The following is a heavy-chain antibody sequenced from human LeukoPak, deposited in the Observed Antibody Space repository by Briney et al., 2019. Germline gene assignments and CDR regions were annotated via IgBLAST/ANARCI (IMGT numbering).Heavy chain of an antibody. D-gene: IGHD1-26*01. V-gene: IGHV1-8*02. Sequence: GAPVKVSCKASGYTFSSYGISWVRQATGQGLEWMGWMNPNSGNTGYAQKFQGRVTMTRNTSISTAYMELSSLRSEDTAVYYCARVEDGGSYHRASQYYFDYWGQGTLVTVSS. J-gene: IGHJ4*02. CDR3: ARVEDGGSYHRASQYYFDY. CDR1: GYTFSSYG. CDR2: MNPNSGNT.